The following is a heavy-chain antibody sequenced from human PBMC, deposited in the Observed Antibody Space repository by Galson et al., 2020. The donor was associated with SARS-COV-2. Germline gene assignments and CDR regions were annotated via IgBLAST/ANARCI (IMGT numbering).Heavy chain of an antibody. V-gene: IGHV4-39*01. CDR3: ARLNLGPRGDTYGYGDY. Sequence: ETSETLSLTCTVSGGSISSSNHYWGWIRQPPGKGLEWIGSMYYSGSTYYNPSLKSRVTISVDTSKNQFSLKLSSVTAADTAVYYCARLNLGPRGDTYGYGDYWGQGTLVTVSS. CDR1: GGSISSSNHY. CDR2: MYYSGST. J-gene: IGHJ4*02. D-gene: IGHD5-18*01.